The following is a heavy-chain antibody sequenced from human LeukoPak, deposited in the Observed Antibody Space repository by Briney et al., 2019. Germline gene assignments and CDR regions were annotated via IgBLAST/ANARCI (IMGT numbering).Heavy chain of an antibody. D-gene: IGHD1-26*01. CDR1: GGSISSGDYY. V-gene: IGHV4-31*03. J-gene: IGHJ4*02. Sequence: SQTLSLTCTVSGGSISSGDYYWSWIRQHPGKGLEWIGYIYYSGSTYYNPSLKSRVTISADTSENQFSLKMTSVTAADTAVYYCAREVGAASDSFDYWGQGTLVTVSS. CDR3: AREVGAASDSFDY. CDR2: IYYSGST.